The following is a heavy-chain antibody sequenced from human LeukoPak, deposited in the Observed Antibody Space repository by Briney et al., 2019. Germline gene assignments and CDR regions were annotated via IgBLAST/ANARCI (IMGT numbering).Heavy chain of an antibody. Sequence: SETLSLTCTVSGGSISTYFWTWIRQPPGKRLEWIGYISNSGTTNCNPSLKSRVTISVDTSKNQFSLKVTSVTAADTAVYYCARGALTGPFYFDYWGQGTLVTVSS. CDR1: GGSISTYF. J-gene: IGHJ4*02. V-gene: IGHV4-59*01. D-gene: IGHD3-9*01. CDR2: ISNSGTT. CDR3: ARGALTGPFYFDY.